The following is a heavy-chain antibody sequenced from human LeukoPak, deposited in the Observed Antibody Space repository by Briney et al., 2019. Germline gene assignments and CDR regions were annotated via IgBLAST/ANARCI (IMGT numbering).Heavy chain of an antibody. J-gene: IGHJ4*02. CDR2: ISQDGSEA. CDR3: VRDLGHSRHYFEY. V-gene: IGHV3-7*01. CDR1: GFTFNSFF. D-gene: IGHD7-27*01. Sequence: GGSLRLSCAASGFTFNSFFLNWVRLTPGRELEWVACISQDGSEAFYMDSVRGRFTISRDNTKNSLYLQMNSLRAEDTAVYFCVRDLGHSRHYFEYWGQGALVTVSS.